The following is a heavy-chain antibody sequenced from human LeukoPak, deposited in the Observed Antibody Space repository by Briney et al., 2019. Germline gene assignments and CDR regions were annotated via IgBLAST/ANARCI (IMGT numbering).Heavy chain of an antibody. D-gene: IGHD1-26*01. Sequence: GGSLRLSCTVSGFTVSSNSMSWVRQAPGKGLEWVSFIYSAGNTHYSDSVKGRFTISIDNAKNSLYLQMNSLRAEDTAVYYCARDLGGSYYTDAFDIWGQGTMVTVSS. V-gene: IGHV3-53*01. J-gene: IGHJ3*02. CDR1: GFTVSSNS. CDR2: IYSAGNT. CDR3: ARDLGGSYYTDAFDI.